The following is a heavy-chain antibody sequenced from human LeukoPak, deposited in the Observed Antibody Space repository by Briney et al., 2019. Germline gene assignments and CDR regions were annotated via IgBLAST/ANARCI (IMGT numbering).Heavy chain of an antibody. CDR1: GGSIGPYY. J-gene: IGHJ4*02. Sequence: SETLSLTCIISGGSIGPYYWSWIRQAAGKGPEWIGRIYTTGTADYNPSLKGRVFLSVDTSKNQFSLKVTSVTAADTAVYYCARLTPYGDYSFDYWGQGTLVTVSS. V-gene: IGHV4-4*07. CDR2: IYTTGTA. D-gene: IGHD4-17*01. CDR3: ARLTPYGDYSFDY.